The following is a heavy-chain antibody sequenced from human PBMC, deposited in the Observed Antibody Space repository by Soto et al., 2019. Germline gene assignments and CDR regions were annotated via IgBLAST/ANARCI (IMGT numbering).Heavy chain of an antibody. CDR2: IYWDDDK. J-gene: IGHJ4*02. CDR3: AHTPLLVPAASYYFDY. CDR1: GFSLSTSGVG. D-gene: IGHD2-2*01. V-gene: IGHV2-5*02. Sequence: SGPTLVNPTQTLTLTCTFSGFSLSTSGVGVGWIRQPPGKALEWLALIYWDDDKRYSPSLKSRLTITKDTSKNQVVLTMTNMDPVDTATYYCAHTPLLVPAASYYFDYWGQGTLVTVSS.